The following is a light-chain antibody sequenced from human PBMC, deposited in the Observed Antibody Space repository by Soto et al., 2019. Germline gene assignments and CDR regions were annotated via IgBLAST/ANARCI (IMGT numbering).Light chain of an antibody. J-gene: IGKJ1*01. CDR1: QSVSNN. CDR3: QQYVHWPPGT. CDR2: GAS. Sequence: EIVLTQSPGTLSLSPGERATLSCRASQSVSNNYLAWYQQKPGQAPRLLIYGASNRAPGIAARFSGSGSGTEFTLTISSLQSEDVAVYYCQQYVHWPPGTFGQGTKVDIK. V-gene: IGKV3-15*01.